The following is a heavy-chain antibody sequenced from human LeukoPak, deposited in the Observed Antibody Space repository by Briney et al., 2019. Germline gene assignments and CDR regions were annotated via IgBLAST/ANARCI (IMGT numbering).Heavy chain of an antibody. CDR1: GFPFSSYA. J-gene: IGHJ4*02. Sequence: GGSLRLSCEASGFPFSSYAMSWVRQAPGKGLEWIAYINHNAEMIFYPDFVKGRFTISRDNAKNSLYLQMNALRDEDTAIYYCARDHDWAFDLWGQGTLVTVSS. D-gene: IGHD3-9*01. CDR3: ARDHDWAFDL. V-gene: IGHV3-48*02. CDR2: INHNAEMI.